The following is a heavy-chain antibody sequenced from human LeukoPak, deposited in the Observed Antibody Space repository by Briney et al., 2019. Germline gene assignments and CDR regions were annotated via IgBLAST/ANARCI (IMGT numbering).Heavy chain of an antibody. V-gene: IGHV3-48*02. D-gene: IGHD3-10*02. Sequence: LSLTCTVSGGSISSSSYYWGWVRQAPGKGREWVSYISGGGSTIFYADSVQGRFTISRDNDRNSLFLKMNSLRDEDTAVYYCARGRNTMYYFDFWGQGTLVTVSS. CDR3: ARGRNTMYYFDF. CDR2: ISGGGSTI. J-gene: IGHJ4*02. CDR1: GGSISSSSYY.